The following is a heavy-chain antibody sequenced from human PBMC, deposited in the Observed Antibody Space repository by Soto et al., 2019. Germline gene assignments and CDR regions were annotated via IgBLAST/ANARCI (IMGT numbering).Heavy chain of an antibody. V-gene: IGHV3-23*01. CDR2: ISGSGGRS. CDR3: AKAYFFLSSEQPYSLDY. D-gene: IGHD3-3*01. J-gene: IGHJ4*02. Sequence: EVQLLDSGGGLVQPGGSLRLSCAASGFTFSNYAMTWVRQGPGKGLEWVSGISGSGGRSYYADSVKGRFTISRDNSKTTLYLQMNCLRAEDTTVYYFAKAYFFLSSEQPYSLDYWGQGTLVTVSS. CDR1: GFTFSNYA.